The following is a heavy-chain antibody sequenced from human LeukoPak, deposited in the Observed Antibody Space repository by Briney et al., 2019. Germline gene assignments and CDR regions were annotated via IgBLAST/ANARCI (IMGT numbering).Heavy chain of an antibody. D-gene: IGHD5-18*01. J-gene: IGHJ4*02. CDR1: GFTFSSYW. CDR2: IKQDGSEK. CDR3: ARDGDVDTAMVTEYYFDY. V-gene: IGHV3-7*01. Sequence: PGGSLRLSCAASGFTFSSYWMSWVRQAPGKGLEWVANIKQDGSEKYYVDSVKGRFTISRDNAKNSLYLQMNSLRAEDTAVYYCARDGDVDTAMVTEYYFDYWGQGTLVTVSS.